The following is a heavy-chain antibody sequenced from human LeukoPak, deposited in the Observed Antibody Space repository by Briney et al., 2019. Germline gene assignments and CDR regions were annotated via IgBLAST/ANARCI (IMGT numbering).Heavy chain of an antibody. D-gene: IGHD1-26*01. CDR1: GFTFDDYA. Sequence: GGSLRLSCAASGFTFDDYAMHWVRQAPGKGLEWVSGISWNSGSIGYADSVKGRFTISRDNAKNSLYLQMNSLRAEDMALYYCAKSSLRRGAFDYWGQGTLVTVSS. V-gene: IGHV3-9*03. J-gene: IGHJ4*02. CDR3: AKSSLRRGAFDY. CDR2: ISWNSGSI.